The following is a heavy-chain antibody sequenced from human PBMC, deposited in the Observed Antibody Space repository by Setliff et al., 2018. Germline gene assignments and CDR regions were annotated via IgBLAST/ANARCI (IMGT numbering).Heavy chain of an antibody. CDR1: GGSFSDYY. J-gene: IGHJ4*02. CDR3: RFWSYVYKNDY. V-gene: IGHV4-34*01. Sequence: SETLSLTCTVYGGSFSDYYWGWIRQSPGKRPEWIAEINQSGNTYYNPTLNSRVTVSVDTSKNQFSLMLTSVTAADTAVYYCRFWSYVYKNDYWAQGTLVTV. D-gene: IGHD3-16*01. CDR2: INQSGNT.